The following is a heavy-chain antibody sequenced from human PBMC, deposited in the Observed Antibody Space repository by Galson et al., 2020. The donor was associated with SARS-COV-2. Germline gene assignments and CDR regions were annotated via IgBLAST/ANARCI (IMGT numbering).Heavy chain of an antibody. CDR2: IYHSGST. CDR1: GYSISSGYY. V-gene: IGHV4-38-2*02. D-gene: IGHD3-3*01. CDR3: ARTRLRWLLWAMDAFDS. J-gene: IGHJ3*02. Sequence: SETLSLTCTVSGYSISSGYYWGWIRQPPGKGLEWIGSIYHSGSTYYNPSLKSRVTISVDTSTNQLSLKRSSVTAADTAVYYCARTRLRWLLWAMDAFDSWGQGTMVTVSS.